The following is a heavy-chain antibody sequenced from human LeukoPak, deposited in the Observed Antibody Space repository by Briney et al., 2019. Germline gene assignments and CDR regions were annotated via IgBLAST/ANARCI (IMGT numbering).Heavy chain of an antibody. V-gene: IGHV4-59*01. CDR3: ARDFGYCSSTSCVNWFDP. Sequence: AETLSLTCTVSGGSISSYYWSWIRQPPGKGLEWIGYIYYSGSTNYNPSLKSRVTISVDTSKNQFSLKLSSVTAADTAVYYCARDFGYCSSTSCVNWFDPWGQGTLVIVSS. CDR2: IYYSGST. J-gene: IGHJ5*02. CDR1: GGSISSYY. D-gene: IGHD2-2*03.